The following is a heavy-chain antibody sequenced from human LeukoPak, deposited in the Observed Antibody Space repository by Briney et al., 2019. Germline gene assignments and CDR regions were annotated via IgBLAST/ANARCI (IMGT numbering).Heavy chain of an antibody. V-gene: IGHV3-30-3*01. CDR2: ILYNGNNI. D-gene: IGHD4-23*01. J-gene: IGHJ4*02. CDR3: ARGRPHGNDY. Sequence: GGSLRLSCAASEFTFSAYTIHWVRQAPGKGLEWVALILYNGNNIYYADSVKGRFSISRDNAKNTLYLQMNSLRVEDTAVYYCARGRPHGNDYWGQGTLVTVSS. CDR1: EFTFSAYT.